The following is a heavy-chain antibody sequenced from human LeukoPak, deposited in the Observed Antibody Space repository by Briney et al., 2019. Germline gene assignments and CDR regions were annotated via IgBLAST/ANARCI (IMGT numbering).Heavy chain of an antibody. CDR3: AKWGFLEWLLSMFDY. D-gene: IGHD3-3*01. CDR2: ISGSGAKT. J-gene: IGHJ4*02. Sequence: GGSLRLSCAASGLTFTSYAMSWVRQAPGKELEWVSAISGSGAKTYYADSVKGRFTISRDNSKNTLYLQMNSLRAEDTAVYYCAKWGFLEWLLSMFDYWGKGTLVTVSS. V-gene: IGHV3-23*01. CDR1: GLTFTSYA.